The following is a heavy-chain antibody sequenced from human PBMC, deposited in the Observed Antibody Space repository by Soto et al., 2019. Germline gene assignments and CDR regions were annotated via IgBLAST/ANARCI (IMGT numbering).Heavy chain of an antibody. J-gene: IGHJ6*02. CDR1: GGTFSSYA. D-gene: IGHD2-15*01. Sequence: QVQLVQSGAEVKKPGSSVKVSCKASGGTFSSYAISWVRQAPGQGLEWMGGIIPIFGTANYAQKFQGRVTITADESTSPGYRELSSLRSEDTAVYYCARAYCSGGSCYDYYYYGMDVWGQGTTVTVSS. V-gene: IGHV1-69*12. CDR3: ARAYCSGGSCYDYYYYGMDV. CDR2: IIPIFGTA.